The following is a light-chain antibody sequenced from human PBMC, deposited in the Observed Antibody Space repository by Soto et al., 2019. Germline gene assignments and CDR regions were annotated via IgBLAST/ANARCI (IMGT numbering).Light chain of an antibody. CDR3: QHSFNTLAT. CDR1: PSISSF. Sequence: DIQMTQSPSSLSASVGDRVTITCRASPSISSFLNWYQQKAGKAPKVLIYAASSLQSGVPSRFSGSEAGTDFTLTISRRQPEDFASYYCQHSFNTLATCSQGTKA. V-gene: IGKV1-39*01. CDR2: AAS. J-gene: IGKJ1*01.